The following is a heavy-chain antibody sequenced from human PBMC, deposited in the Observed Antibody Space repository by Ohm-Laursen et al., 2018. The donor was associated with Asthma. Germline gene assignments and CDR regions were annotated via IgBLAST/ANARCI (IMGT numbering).Heavy chain of an antibody. V-gene: IGHV3-21*01. Sequence: GSLRLSCAASGFTFSSYAMSWVRQAPGKGLEWVSAISSSSSYIYYADSVKGRFTISRDNAKNSLYLQMNSLRAEDTAVYYCARDMAYCGGDCYSHYYYGMDGWGQGTTVTVSS. CDR1: GFTFSSYA. CDR2: ISSSSSYI. J-gene: IGHJ6*02. CDR3: ARDMAYCGGDCYSHYYYGMDG. D-gene: IGHD2-21*01.